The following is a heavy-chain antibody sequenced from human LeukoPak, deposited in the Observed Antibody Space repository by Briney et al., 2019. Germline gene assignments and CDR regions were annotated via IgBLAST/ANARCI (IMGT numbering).Heavy chain of an antibody. J-gene: IGHJ4*02. V-gene: IGHV1-18*01. CDR1: GYTFTCYG. D-gene: IGHD3-3*01. CDR2: ISAYNGNT. Sequence: ASVKVSCKASGYTFTCYGISWVRQAPGQGLEWMGWISAYNGNTNYAQKLQGRVTMTTDTSTSTAYMELRSLRSDDTAVYYCARAGYDFWSGYYTTHFDYWGQGTLVTVSS. CDR3: ARAGYDFWSGYYTTHFDY.